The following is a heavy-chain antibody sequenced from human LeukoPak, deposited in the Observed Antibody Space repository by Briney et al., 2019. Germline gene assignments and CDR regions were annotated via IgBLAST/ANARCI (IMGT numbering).Heavy chain of an antibody. D-gene: IGHD3-22*01. V-gene: IGHV4-61*02. CDR1: GGSISSGSYY. Sequence: SETLSLTCTVSGGSISSGSYYWSWIRQPAGEGLEWIGRIYTSGSTNYNPSLKSRVTISVDTSKNQFSLKPGYVAAADTAVYCCARGGDMIVYWGQGTLVTVSS. CDR2: IYTSGST. CDR3: ARGGDMIVY. J-gene: IGHJ4*02.